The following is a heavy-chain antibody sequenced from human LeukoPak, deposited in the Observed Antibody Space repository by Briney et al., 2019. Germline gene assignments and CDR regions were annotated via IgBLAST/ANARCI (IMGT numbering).Heavy chain of an antibody. CDR2: IYSGGST. D-gene: IGHD4-17*01. V-gene: IGHV3-53*05. J-gene: IGHJ4*02. CDR1: GFTVSSNY. CDR3: AKDHGDYDLDY. Sequence: PGGSLRLSCAASGFTVSSNYMSWVRQAPGKGLEWVSVIYSGGSTYYADSVKGRFTISRDNSKNTLYLQMNSLRAEDTAVYYCAKDHGDYDLDYWGQGTLVTVSP.